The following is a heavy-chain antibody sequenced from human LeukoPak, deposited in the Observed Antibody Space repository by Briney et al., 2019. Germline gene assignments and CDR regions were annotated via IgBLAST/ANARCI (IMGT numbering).Heavy chain of an antibody. V-gene: IGHV4-61*08. J-gene: IGHJ5*02. Sequence: SETLSLTCAVSGGSISSGGYSWSWIRQPPGKGLEWIGYIYYSGSTNYNPSLKSRVTISVDTSKNQFSLKLSSVTAADTAVYYCARDGKKWELLGWFDPWGQGTLVTVSS. CDR3: ARDGKKWELLGWFDP. CDR1: GGSISSGGYS. CDR2: IYYSGST. D-gene: IGHD1-26*01.